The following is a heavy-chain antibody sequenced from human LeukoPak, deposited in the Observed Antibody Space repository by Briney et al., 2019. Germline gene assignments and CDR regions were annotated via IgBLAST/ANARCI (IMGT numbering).Heavy chain of an antibody. CDR3: ARVSGNSWYGGGFDY. D-gene: IGHD6-13*01. J-gene: IGHJ4*02. Sequence: SVKGRFTISRDNAKNSLYLQMNSLRAEDTAVYYCARVSGNSWYGGGFDYWGQGTLVTVSS. V-gene: IGHV3-11*01.